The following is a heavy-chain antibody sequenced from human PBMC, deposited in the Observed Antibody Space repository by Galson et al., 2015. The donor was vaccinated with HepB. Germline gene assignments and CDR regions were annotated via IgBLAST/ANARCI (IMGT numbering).Heavy chain of an antibody. J-gene: IGHJ3*02. CDR3: ARITVAGKDAFDI. V-gene: IGHV5-51*01. D-gene: IGHD6-19*01. CDR1: GSSFTNYW. CDR2: IYPDDSDT. Sequence: QSGAEVKKPGESLKISCKGSGSSFTNYWIGWVRQIPGKVLEWMGIIYPDDSDTRYSPSFQGQVTISADKSISTAYVQWSSLKASDTAMYYCARITVAGKDAFDIWGQGTMVTVSS.